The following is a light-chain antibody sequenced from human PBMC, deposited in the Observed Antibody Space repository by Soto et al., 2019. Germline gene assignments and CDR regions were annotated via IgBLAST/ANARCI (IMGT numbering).Light chain of an antibody. V-gene: IGKV3-15*01. CDR2: RAS. Sequence: EIVMTQSPATLSVSPGERATLSCRASQRINSDLAWYQQKPGQAPRLLVYRASTRATGVPARFSASGSGTEFTLTISSLQSEDFAVYSCQQYNDWPWTFGQGTKVEIK. CDR3: QQYNDWPWT. J-gene: IGKJ1*01. CDR1: QRINSD.